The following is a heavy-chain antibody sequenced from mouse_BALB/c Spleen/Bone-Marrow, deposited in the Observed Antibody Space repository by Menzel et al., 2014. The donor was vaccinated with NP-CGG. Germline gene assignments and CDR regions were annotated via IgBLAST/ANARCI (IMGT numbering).Heavy chain of an antibody. CDR2: IDTSDSYT. CDR3: AREGYGYQYFDY. D-gene: IGHD2-2*01. Sequence: VKLQESGAELMMPGASVKMSCKASGYTFTDYWMHWVKQRPGQGLEWIGAIDTSDSYTSYNQKFKGKATLTVDESSSTAYMQLSSLTSEDSAVYYCAREGYGYQYFDYWGQGTTLTVSS. V-gene: IGHV1-69*01. CDR1: GYTFTDYW. J-gene: IGHJ2*01.